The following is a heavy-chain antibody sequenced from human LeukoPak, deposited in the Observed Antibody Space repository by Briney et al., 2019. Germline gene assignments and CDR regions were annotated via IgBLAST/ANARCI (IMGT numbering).Heavy chain of an antibody. V-gene: IGHV3-13*01. Sequence: GGSLRLSCAVSGFIFRSCDMRWVRQLSGKGLEWVSPFISPGETHYSGPGKGRFTISRDNSKNTLYLQMNSLRADDTAVYYCARGRLPMGSNWYGDFDYWGQGTVVTVSS. D-gene: IGHD6-13*01. J-gene: IGHJ4*02. CDR2: FISPGET. CDR1: GFIFRSCD. CDR3: ARGRLPMGSNWYGDFDY.